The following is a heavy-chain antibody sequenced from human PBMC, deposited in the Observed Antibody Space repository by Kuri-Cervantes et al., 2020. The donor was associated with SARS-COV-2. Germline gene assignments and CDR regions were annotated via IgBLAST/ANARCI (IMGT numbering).Heavy chain of an antibody. D-gene: IGHD3-22*01. J-gene: IGHJ5*02. V-gene: IGHV1-2*04. Sequence: ASVKVSCKASGYTFTGYYMHWVRQAPGQGLEWMGWINPNSGGTNYAQKFQGWVTMTRDTSISTAYMELSRLRSDDTAVYYCARVNYYDSSGYYNWFDPWGQGTLVTVSS. CDR3: ARVNYYDSSGYYNWFDP. CDR2: INPNSGGT. CDR1: GYTFTGYY.